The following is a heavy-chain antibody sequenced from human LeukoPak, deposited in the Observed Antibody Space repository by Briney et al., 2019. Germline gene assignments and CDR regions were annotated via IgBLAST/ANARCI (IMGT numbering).Heavy chain of an antibody. CDR1: GFTFSSAW. Sequence: GGSLLLSCEASGFTFSSAWMHWLRQGPGKGGVWVSRITSDGRTTIYSDSVEGRFTISRDNAKHSLYLQMSSLRAEDTALYHCAKLEIPVAARGPFDYWGQGTLVTVSS. J-gene: IGHJ4*02. CDR3: AKLEIPVAARGPFDY. V-gene: IGHV3-74*01. CDR2: ITSDGRTT. D-gene: IGHD6-19*01.